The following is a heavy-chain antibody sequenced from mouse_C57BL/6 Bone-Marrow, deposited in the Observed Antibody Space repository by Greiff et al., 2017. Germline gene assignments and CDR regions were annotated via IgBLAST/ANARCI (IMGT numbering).Heavy chain of an antibody. CDR3: AIAVVGAMDY. CDR2: IWPGGGK. CDR1: GFSLTSYA. J-gene: IGHJ4*01. Sequence: QVQLKESGPGLVAPSQSLSITCTVSGFSLTSYAISWVRQPPGKGLEWLGVIWPGGGKNYNSDLKSRMSISTDNSKRQVFLKMNSLQTDDTARYYCAIAVVGAMDYWGQGTSVTVTS. D-gene: IGHD1-1*01. V-gene: IGHV2-9-1*01.